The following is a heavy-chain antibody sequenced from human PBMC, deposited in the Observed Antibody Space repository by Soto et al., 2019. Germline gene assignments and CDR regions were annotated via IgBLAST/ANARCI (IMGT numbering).Heavy chain of an antibody. Sequence: ASVKVSCKASGYTFTGYYMRWVRQAPGQGLEWMGWINPNSGGTNYAQKFQGWVTMTRDTSISTAYMELSRLRSDDTAVYYCARVPASELYYFDYWGQGTLVTVSS. CDR2: INPNSGGT. V-gene: IGHV1-2*04. D-gene: IGHD2-15*01. CDR3: ARVPASELYYFDY. J-gene: IGHJ4*02. CDR1: GYTFTGYY.